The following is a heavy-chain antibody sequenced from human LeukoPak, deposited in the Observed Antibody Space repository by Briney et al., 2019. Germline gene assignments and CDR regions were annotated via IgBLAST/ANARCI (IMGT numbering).Heavy chain of an antibody. CDR2: ISGSGGST. V-gene: IGHV3-23*01. CDR1: GFTFSSYA. D-gene: IGHD2-2*01. CDR3: AKSIVVVPAAPFDY. Sequence: GGSLRLSCAASGFTFSSYAMSWVRQAPGKGLEWVSAISGSGGSTYYADSVKGRFTIPRDNSKNTLYLQMNSLRAEDTAVYYCAKSIVVVPAAPFDYWGQGTLVTVSS. J-gene: IGHJ4*02.